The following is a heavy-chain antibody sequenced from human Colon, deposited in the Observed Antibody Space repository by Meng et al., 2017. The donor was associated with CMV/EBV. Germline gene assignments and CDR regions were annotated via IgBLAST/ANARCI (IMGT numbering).Heavy chain of an antibody. CDR3: AKNLFVPPAIMSVFAPNDY. D-gene: IGHD2-2*02. CDR1: GFSFSSYA. CDR2: ISSSGNET. V-gene: IGHV3-23*01. Sequence: GGSLRLSCAASGFSFSSYAMTWVRQAPGQGLEWVAVISSSGNETYYADSVQGRFIVSRDNAKSTLFLQINGLAAEDTAIYYCAKNLFVPPAIMSVFAPNDYWGQGMLVTVSS. J-gene: IGHJ4*02.